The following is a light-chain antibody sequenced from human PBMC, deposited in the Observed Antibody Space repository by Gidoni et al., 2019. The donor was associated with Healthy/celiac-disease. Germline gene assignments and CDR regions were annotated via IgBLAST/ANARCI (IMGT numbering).Light chain of an antibody. V-gene: IGKV3-15*01. CDR2: GAS. Sequence: EIVMTQSPATLSVSPGERATLSCRASQSVSSNLAWYKQKPGQAPRLLIYGASTRATGIPARFSGRGSGTEFTLTISSLQSEDFAVYYCQQYNNWPPYTFXQXTKLEIK. J-gene: IGKJ2*01. CDR1: QSVSSN. CDR3: QQYNNWPPYT.